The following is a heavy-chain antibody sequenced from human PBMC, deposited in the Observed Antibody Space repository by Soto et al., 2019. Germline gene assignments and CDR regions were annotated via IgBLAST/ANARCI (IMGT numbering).Heavy chain of an antibody. D-gene: IGHD5-12*01. Sequence: SETLSLTCTVSGGSISSSSYYWGWIRQPPGKGLEWIGSIYYSGSTYYNPSLKSRVTISVDTSKNQFSLKLSSVTAADTAVYYCARVTPYIYSGYVSSELDYWGQGTLVTVSS. J-gene: IGHJ4*02. V-gene: IGHV4-39*01. CDR1: GGSISSSSYY. CDR3: ARVTPYIYSGYVSSELDY. CDR2: IYYSGST.